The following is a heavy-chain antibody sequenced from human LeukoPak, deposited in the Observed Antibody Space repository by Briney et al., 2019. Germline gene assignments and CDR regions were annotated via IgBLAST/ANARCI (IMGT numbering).Heavy chain of an antibody. CDR3: ARLDDSSGYLH. Sequence: SETLSLTCTVSGYSISSGYYWGWIRQPPGKGLEWIGNIYHSGSTYYNPSLKSRVTISVDTSKNQFSLKLSSVTAADTAVYYCARLDDSSGYLHWGQGTLVTVSS. CDR2: IYHSGST. CDR1: GYSISSGYY. V-gene: IGHV4-38-2*02. J-gene: IGHJ4*02. D-gene: IGHD3-22*01.